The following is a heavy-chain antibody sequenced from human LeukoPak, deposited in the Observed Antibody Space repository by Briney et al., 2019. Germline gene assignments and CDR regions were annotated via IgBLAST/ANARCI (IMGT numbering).Heavy chain of an antibody. CDR3: ATALITMVRGVIITRYYFDY. CDR2: FDPEDGET. V-gene: IGHV1-24*01. J-gene: IGHJ4*02. D-gene: IGHD3-10*01. Sequence: ASVKVSCKVSGYTLTELSMHWVRQAPGKGLEWMGGFDPEDGETIYAQKFQGRVTMTEDTSTDTAYMELSSLRSEDTAVYYCATALITMVRGVIITRYYFDYWGQGTLVTVSS. CDR1: GYTLTELS.